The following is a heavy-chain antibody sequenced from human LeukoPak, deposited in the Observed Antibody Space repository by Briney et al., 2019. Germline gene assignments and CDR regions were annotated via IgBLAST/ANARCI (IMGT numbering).Heavy chain of an antibody. V-gene: IGHV4-59*01. CDR2: IYSSGST. CDR3: ARRQKYSSGSTDAFDI. J-gene: IGHJ3*02. Sequence: SETLSLTCTVSGGSISSYYWSWIRQPPGKGLEWIGYIYSSGSTNYNPSLKSRVTISVDTSKNHFSLKLSSVTAADTAMYYCARRQKYSSGSTDAFDIWGQGTMVTVSS. D-gene: IGHD6-19*01. CDR1: GGSISSYY.